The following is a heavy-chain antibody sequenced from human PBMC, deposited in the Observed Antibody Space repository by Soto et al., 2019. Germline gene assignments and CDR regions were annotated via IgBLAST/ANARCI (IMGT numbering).Heavy chain of an antibody. Sequence: ASVKVSCTASGYTFTSYAMHWVRQAPGQRLEWMGWINAGNGNTKYSQKFQGRVTITRDTSASTAYMELSSLRSEDTAVYYCARGYGGPIGWFDPWGQGTLVTVSS. CDR1: GYTFTSYA. V-gene: IGHV1-3*01. J-gene: IGHJ5*02. D-gene: IGHD3-16*01. CDR3: ARGYGGPIGWFDP. CDR2: INAGNGNT.